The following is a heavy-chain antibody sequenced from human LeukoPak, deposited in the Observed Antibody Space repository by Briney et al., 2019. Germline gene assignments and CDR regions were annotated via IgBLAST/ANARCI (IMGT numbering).Heavy chain of an antibody. CDR2: INHSGST. CDR3: ARGRMDVAGYSSSWYSFKHYFDY. J-gene: IGHJ4*02. CDR1: GGSFSGYY. V-gene: IGHV4-34*01. Sequence: SETLSLTCAVYGGSFSGYYWSWIRQPPGKGLEWIGEINHSGSTNYNPSPKSRVTISVDTSKNQFSLKLSSVTAADTAVYYCARGRMDVAGYSSSWYSFKHYFDYWGQGTLVTVSS. D-gene: IGHD6-13*01.